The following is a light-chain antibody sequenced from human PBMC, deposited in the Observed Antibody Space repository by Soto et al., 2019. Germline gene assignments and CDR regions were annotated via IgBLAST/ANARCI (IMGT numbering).Light chain of an antibody. CDR2: GAY. CDR3: QQYVSSPRWT. Sequence: EIVLTQSPGTLSLSPGERATLSCRASQSSSTYLAWYQQKPGQTPRLLIYGAYSRATGIPDRFSASGSGTDFTLTISRLEPEDFAVYYCQQYVSSPRWTFGQGTKVEIK. V-gene: IGKV3-20*01. J-gene: IGKJ1*01. CDR1: QSSSTY.